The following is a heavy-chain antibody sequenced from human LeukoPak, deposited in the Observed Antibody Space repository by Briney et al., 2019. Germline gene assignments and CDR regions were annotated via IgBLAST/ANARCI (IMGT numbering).Heavy chain of an antibody. V-gene: IGHV4-59*01. CDR1: GGSISSYY. CDR3: ARGSGGRLRFLEWSTFDP. D-gene: IGHD3-3*01. Sequence: SETLSLTCTVSGGSISSYYWSWIRQPPGKGLEWIGYIYYSGSTNYNPSLKSRVTISVDTSKNQFSLKLSSVTAADTAVYYCARGSGGRLRFLEWSTFDPWGQGTLVTVSS. J-gene: IGHJ5*02. CDR2: IYYSGST.